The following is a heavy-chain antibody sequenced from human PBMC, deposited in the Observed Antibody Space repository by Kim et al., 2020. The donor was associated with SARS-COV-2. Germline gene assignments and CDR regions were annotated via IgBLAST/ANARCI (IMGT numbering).Heavy chain of an antibody. CDR1: GFSFSTFD. J-gene: IGHJ4*02. V-gene: IGHV3-23*01. CDR2: IMGSEATT. Sequence: GGSLRLSCAASGFSFSTFDMSWVRQVPGKGLEWVSAIMGSEATTYYADSVKGRFIISRDNSKNTLYLQMNSVSAEDTALYYCAKGAWFDNWGQGTLATVSS. CDR3: AKGAWFDN.